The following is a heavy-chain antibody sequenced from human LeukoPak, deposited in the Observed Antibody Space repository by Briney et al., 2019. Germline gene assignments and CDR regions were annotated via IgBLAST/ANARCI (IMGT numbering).Heavy chain of an antibody. CDR2: ISYDTNNK. V-gene: IGHV3-30*18. CDR3: AKDSREGSYALRRIYNYYYYGMDV. CDR1: GFTFSTYG. Sequence: GGSLRLSCVASGFTFSTYGMHWVRQAPGKGLEWVAVISYDTNNKKYADSVKGRFTISRDNSKNTLYLHMNSLRAEDTAVYYCAKDSREGSYALRRIYNYYYYGMDVWGQGTTVTVSS. J-gene: IGHJ6*02. D-gene: IGHD2-2*01.